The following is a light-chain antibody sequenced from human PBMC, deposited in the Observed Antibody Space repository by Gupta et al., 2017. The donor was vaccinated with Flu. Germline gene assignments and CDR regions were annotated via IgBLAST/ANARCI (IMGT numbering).Light chain of an antibody. Sequence: VGDRVTITCRASQSISNYLNWYQHKPGEAPKLLVYRASSLQSGVPSRFSGSGSGTDFTLTISSLQPEDCATYFCQQSYRTPLLTFGPGTKVDIK. J-gene: IGKJ3*01. CDR1: QSISNY. CDR2: RAS. V-gene: IGKV1-39*01. CDR3: QQSYRTPLLT.